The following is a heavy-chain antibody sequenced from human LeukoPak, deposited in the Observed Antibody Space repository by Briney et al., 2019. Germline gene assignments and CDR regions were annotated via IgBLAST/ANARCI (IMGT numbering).Heavy chain of an antibody. V-gene: IGHV3-48*01. CDR2: ISSSGSTI. D-gene: IGHD2-2*01. J-gene: IGHJ6*02. CDR1: GFTFSSYS. CDR3: ARVGANIVVVPAAIAAGAHGMDV. Sequence: GGSLRLSCAASGFTFSSYSMNWVRQAPGKGLEWVSYISSSGSTIYYADSVKGRFTISRDNAKNSLYLQMNSLRAEDTAVYYCARVGANIVVVPAAIAAGAHGMDVWGQGTTVTVSS.